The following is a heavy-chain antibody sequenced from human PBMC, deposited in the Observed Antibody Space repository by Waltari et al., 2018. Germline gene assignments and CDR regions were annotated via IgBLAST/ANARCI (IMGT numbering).Heavy chain of an antibody. Sequence: QVQLVQSGAEVKKPGASVKVSCKASGYTFTSYAMHWVRQAPGQRLEWMGWINAGNGNTKYSQKFQGRVTITRDTSASTAYMELSSLRSEDTAVYYCARELIAVAVEYFDYWGQGTLVTVSS. CDR2: INAGNGNT. J-gene: IGHJ4*02. D-gene: IGHD6-19*01. V-gene: IGHV1-3*01. CDR3: ARELIAVAVEYFDY. CDR1: GYTFTSYA.